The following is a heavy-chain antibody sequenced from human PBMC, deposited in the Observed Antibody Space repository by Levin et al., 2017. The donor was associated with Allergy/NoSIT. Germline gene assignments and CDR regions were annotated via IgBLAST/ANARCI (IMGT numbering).Heavy chain of an antibody. J-gene: IGHJ4*02. Sequence: AASVKVSCKASGGTFSSYAISWVRQAPGQGLEWMGGIIPIFGTANYAQKFQGRVTITADESTSTAYMELSSLRSEDTAVYYCARGHRTNTAMAPFDYWGQGTLVTVSS. V-gene: IGHV1-69*13. CDR1: GGTFSSYA. D-gene: IGHD5-18*01. CDR2: IIPIFGTA. CDR3: ARGHRTNTAMAPFDY.